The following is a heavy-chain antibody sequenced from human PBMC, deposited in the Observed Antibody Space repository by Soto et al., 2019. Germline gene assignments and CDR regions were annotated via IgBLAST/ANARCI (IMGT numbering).Heavy chain of an antibody. J-gene: IGHJ5*02. V-gene: IGHV4-31*03. CDR1: GGSISSGGYY. Sequence: SETLSLACTVSGGSISSGGYYWSWIRQHPGKGLEWIGYIYYSGSTYYNPSLKSRVTISVDTSKNQFSLKLSSVTAADTAVYYCARYSSYNWFDPWGQGTLVTVSS. CDR3: ARYSSYNWFDP. D-gene: IGHD4-4*01. CDR2: IYYSGST.